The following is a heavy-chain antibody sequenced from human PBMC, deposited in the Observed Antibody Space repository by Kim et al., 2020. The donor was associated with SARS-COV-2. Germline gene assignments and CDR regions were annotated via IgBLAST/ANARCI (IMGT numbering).Heavy chain of an antibody. J-gene: IGHJ6*02. CDR2: IYPGDSDT. CDR1: GYSFTSYW. Sequence: GESLKISCKGSGYSFTSYWIGWVRQMPGKGLEWMGIIYPGDSDTRYSPSFQGQVTISADKSISTAYLQWSSLKASDTAMYYCAALGPTLRFLGGTFSYYYGMDVWGQGTTVTVSS. D-gene: IGHD3-3*01. CDR3: AALGPTLRFLGGTFSYYYGMDV. V-gene: IGHV5-51*01.